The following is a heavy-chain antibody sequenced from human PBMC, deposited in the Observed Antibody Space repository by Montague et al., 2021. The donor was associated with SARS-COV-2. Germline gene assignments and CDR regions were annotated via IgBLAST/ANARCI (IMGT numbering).Heavy chain of an antibody. CDR1: GGSFSSYY. J-gene: IGHJ4*02. Sequence: SETLSLTCAVSGGSFSSYYWGWIRQPPGKGLEWIAEINHSGSSNYNPSLKSRVTMSVDTSKSQFSLKVRSVTAADTAVYYCARGPVGVAARLRYYFDQWGQGTLVTVSS. V-gene: IGHV4-34*01. D-gene: IGHD6-6*01. CDR2: INHSGSS. CDR3: ARGPVGVAARLRYYFDQ.